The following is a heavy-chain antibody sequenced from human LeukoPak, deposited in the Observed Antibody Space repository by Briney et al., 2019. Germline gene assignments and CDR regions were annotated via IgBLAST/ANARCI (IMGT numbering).Heavy chain of an antibody. CDR3: ARSRKPRLGLLTGYLYFDY. V-gene: IGHV4-34*01. Sequence: SETLSLTCAVYGGSFSGYYWSWIRQPPGKGLEWIGEINHSGSTNYNPSLKSRVTISVDTSKNQFSLKLSSVTAADTAVYYCARSRKPRLGLLTGYLYFDYWGQGTLVTVSS. CDR2: INHSGST. D-gene: IGHD5-12*01. J-gene: IGHJ4*02. CDR1: GGSFSGYY.